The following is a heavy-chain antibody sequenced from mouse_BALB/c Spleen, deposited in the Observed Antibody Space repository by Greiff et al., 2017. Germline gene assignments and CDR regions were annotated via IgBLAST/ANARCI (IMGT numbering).Heavy chain of an antibody. D-gene: IGHD1-1*01. Sequence: QVQLQQSGAELMKPGASVKISCKATGYTFSSYWIEWVKQRPGHGLEWIGEILPGSGSTNYNEKFKGKATFTADTSSNTAYMQLSSLTSEDSAVYYCARRNPYYYGSSYAMDYWGQGTSVTVSS. CDR2: ILPGSGST. V-gene: IGHV1-9*01. J-gene: IGHJ4*01. CDR1: GYTFSSYW. CDR3: ARRNPYYYGSSYAMDY.